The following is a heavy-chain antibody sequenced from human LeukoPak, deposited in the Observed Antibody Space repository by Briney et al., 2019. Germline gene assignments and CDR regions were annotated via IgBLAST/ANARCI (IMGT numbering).Heavy chain of an antibody. J-gene: IGHJ3*02. V-gene: IGHV3-23*01. CDR2: ISGSGGST. Sequence: GGSLRLSCAASGFTFSSYAMSWVRQAPGKGLEWVSAISGSGGSTYYADSVKGRFTISRDNSKNTLYLQMNSLRAEDTAVYYCAKSLWFGNGGTVEDAFDIWGQGTMVTVSS. CDR3: AKSLWFGNGGTVEDAFDI. CDR1: GFTFSSYA. D-gene: IGHD3-10*01.